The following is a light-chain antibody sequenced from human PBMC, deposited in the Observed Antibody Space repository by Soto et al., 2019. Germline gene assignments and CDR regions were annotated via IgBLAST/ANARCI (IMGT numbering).Light chain of an antibody. J-gene: IGLJ1*01. V-gene: IGLV2-23*01. Sequence: QSVLTQPASVSGSPGQSITISCTGTSSDVGSYNLVSWYQQHPGKAPKLMIYEGSKRPSGVSNRFSGSKSGNTASLTISGLQAEEDADYYCCSYAGSTTYVFGTGTKLT. CDR3: CSYAGSTTYV. CDR1: SSDVGSYNL. CDR2: EGS.